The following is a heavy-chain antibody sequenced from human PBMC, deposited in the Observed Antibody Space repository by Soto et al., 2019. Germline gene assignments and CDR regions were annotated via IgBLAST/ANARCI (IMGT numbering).Heavy chain of an antibody. V-gene: IGHV4-4*07. CDR2: IYTSVST. Sequence: SATLFRTCTVSGGSVSSYYWSWIPQPAGKGLELIGRIYTSVSTNYNPSLKSRLTMSVDTSKNHFSLKLSSVTAADTAVYYCARGYYYGSGSYYSDYYYYGMDVWGQGTTVTVSS. CDR1: GGSVSSYY. J-gene: IGHJ6*02. CDR3: ARGYYYGSGSYYSDYYYYGMDV. D-gene: IGHD3-10*01.